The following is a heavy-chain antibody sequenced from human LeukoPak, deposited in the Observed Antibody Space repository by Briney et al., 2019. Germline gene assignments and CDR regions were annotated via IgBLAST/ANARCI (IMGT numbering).Heavy chain of an antibody. CDR1: GGSISSYY. CDR2: IYTSGST. Sequence: SETLSLTCTVSGGSISSYYWSWIRQPAGKGLEWIGRIYTSGSTNYNPSLKSRVTMSVDTSKNQFSLELSSVTAADTAVYYCARSLEDCDQENYFDYSGQGTLVTVSS. CDR3: ARSLEDCDQENYFDY. J-gene: IGHJ4*02. V-gene: IGHV4-4*07. D-gene: IGHD2-21*02.